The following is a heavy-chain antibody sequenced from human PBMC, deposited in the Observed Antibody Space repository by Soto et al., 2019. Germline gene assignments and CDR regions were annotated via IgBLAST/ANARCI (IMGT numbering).Heavy chain of an antibody. D-gene: IGHD5-12*01. J-gene: IGHJ6*02. Sequence: PGGSLRLSCAASGFTFSSYSMNWVRQAPGKGLEWVSSISSSSSYIYYADSVKGRFTISRDNAKNSLYLQMNSLRAEDTTVYYCARSDAEMATILLQDYYYYGMDVWGQGTT. CDR2: ISSSSSYI. CDR3: ARSDAEMATILLQDYYYYGMDV. CDR1: GFTFSSYS. V-gene: IGHV3-21*01.